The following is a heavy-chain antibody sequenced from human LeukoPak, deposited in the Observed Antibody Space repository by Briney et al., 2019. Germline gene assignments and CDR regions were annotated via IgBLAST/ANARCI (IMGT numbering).Heavy chain of an antibody. CDR1: GGSIRSYY. V-gene: IGHV4-4*07. J-gene: IGHJ5*02. D-gene: IGHD6-19*01. Sequence: SETLSLTXTVSGGSIRSYYWSWIRQPAGKGLEWIGRIYTSGSTNYNPSLKSRVTMSVDTSKNQFSLKLSSVTAADTAVYYCARDLAVAGIYNWFDPWGQGTLVTVSS. CDR3: ARDLAVAGIYNWFDP. CDR2: IYTSGST.